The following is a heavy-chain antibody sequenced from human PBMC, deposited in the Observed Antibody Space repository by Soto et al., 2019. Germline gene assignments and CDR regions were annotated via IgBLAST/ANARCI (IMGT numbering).Heavy chain of an antibody. D-gene: IGHD5-12*01. CDR2: ISTRSIYL. J-gene: IGHJ3*02. Sequence: EVQLVESGGGLVKPWGSLRLSCAASKFSFSSYSMNWVRQAPGKGLEWVSFISTRSIYLYYADPVKGLFTISRGNAKNSLYLQTDSLRAADTSVYYCEKSVDMATIHDAFDIWGQGTMVTVS. V-gene: IGHV3-21*01. CDR3: EKSVDMATIHDAFDI. CDR1: KFSFSSYS.